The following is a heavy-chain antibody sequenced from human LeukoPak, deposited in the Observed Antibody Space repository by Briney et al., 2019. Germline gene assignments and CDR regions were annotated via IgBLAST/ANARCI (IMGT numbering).Heavy chain of an antibody. CDR1: GITLTTSGGR. CDR3: AHRHSSGWYSCFDY. V-gene: IGHV2-5*02. D-gene: IGHD6-19*01. J-gene: IGHJ4*02. Sequence: ESRPTLVKPTQTLTLTSTSSGITLTTSGGRVGWIRHPPGKALEWRALIYWDDSKRYSPSLTTRLNITKDTSKNQVVLTMTNMDPVDTATYCCAHRHSSGWYSCFDYWGQGTLVTVSS. CDR2: IYWDDSK.